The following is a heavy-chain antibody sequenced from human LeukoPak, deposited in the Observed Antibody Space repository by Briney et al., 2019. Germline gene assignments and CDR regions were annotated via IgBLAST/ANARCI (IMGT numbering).Heavy chain of an antibody. D-gene: IGHD3-22*01. CDR2: INPNSGGT. J-gene: IGHJ3*02. Sequence: ASVKVSCKASGYTFTGNYIHWVRQAPGQGLEWMGWINPNSGGTNYAQKFQGRVTMTRDTFISTAYMELSRLRSDDTAVYYCASFMIVVDRAWVIWGQGTMVTVSS. V-gene: IGHV1-2*02. CDR1: GYTFTGNY. CDR3: ASFMIVVDRAWVI.